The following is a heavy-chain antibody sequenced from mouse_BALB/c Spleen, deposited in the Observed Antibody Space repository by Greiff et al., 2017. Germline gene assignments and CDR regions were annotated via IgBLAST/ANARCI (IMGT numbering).Heavy chain of an antibody. CDR1: GFTFSSYS. D-gene: IGHD1-1*01. CDR3: ARRGSSGGGLDV. CDR2: ISSGGGYT. Sequence: EVQLQESGGGLVKPGGSLKLSCAASGFTFSSYSMSWVRQTPEKRLEWVATISSGGGYTYYPDSVKGRSTIPTDNAKNTLYLHMSSLRSEDTAMYCCARRGSSGGGLDVWGAGTTVTVSS. V-gene: IGHV5-9-3*01. J-gene: IGHJ1*01.